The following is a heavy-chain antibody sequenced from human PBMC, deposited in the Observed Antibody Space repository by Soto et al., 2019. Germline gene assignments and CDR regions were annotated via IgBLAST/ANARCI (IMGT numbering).Heavy chain of an antibody. D-gene: IGHD3-10*02. CDR1: GGSFSGYY. Sequence: SETLSLTCAVYGGSFSGYYWSWIRQPPGKGLEWIGEINHSGSTNYNPSLKSRVTISVDTSKNQFSLKLSSVTAADTAVYYCARGYVRGRNSFDYWGQGTLVTVSS. CDR2: INHSGST. CDR3: ARGYVRGRNSFDY. V-gene: IGHV4-34*01. J-gene: IGHJ4*02.